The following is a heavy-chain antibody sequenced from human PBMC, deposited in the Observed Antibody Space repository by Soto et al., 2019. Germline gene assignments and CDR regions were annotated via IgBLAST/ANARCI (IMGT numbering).Heavy chain of an antibody. V-gene: IGHV4-61*08. CDR2: ISYSGST. CDR1: GGSISSGDYY. D-gene: IGHD2-2*01. J-gene: IGHJ6*02. CDR3: ARHVPYCSDTSHCAYGMDV. Sequence: SETLSLTCTVSGGSISSGDYYWSWIRQPPGKGLEWIAYISYSGSTNYNPSLKSRVTISVDTSKNQFSLKLSSVTAADTAVYYCARHVPYCSDTSHCAYGMDVWGQGTTVTVSS.